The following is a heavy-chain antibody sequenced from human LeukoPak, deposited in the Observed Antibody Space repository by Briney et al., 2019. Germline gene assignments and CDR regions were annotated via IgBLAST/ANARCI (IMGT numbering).Heavy chain of an antibody. CDR3: ARGLSIAAAGTGYAFDI. CDR2: INHSGST. V-gene: IGHV4-34*01. D-gene: IGHD6-13*01. Sequence: SETLSLTCAVYGGSFSGYYWSWIRQPPGKGLEWIGEINHSGSTNYNPSLKSRVTMSVDTSKNQFSLKVSSVTAADTAVYYCARGLSIAAAGTGYAFDIWGQGTMVTVSS. J-gene: IGHJ3*02. CDR1: GGSFSGYY.